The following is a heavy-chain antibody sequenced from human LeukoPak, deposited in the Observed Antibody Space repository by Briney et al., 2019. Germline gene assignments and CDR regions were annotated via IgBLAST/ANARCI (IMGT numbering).Heavy chain of an antibody. CDR2: INPSGGST. J-gene: IGHJ6*02. CDR1: GYTFTSYY. D-gene: IGHD1-26*01. V-gene: IGHV1-46*01. CDR3: ARAGSGVGADHHPYYYYYGMDV. Sequence: ASVKVSCKASGYTFTSYYMHWVRQAPGQGLEWMGIINPSGGSTSYAQKFQGGVTMTRDTSTSTVYMELSSLRSEDTAVYYCARAGSGVGADHHPYYYYYGMDVWGQGTTVTVSS.